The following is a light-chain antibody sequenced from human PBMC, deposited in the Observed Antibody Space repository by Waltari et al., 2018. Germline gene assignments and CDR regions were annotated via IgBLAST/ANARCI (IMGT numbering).Light chain of an antibody. V-gene: IGKV1-27*01. CDR1: QDIGNY. CDR2: AAS. CDR3: LKYVTAPPT. Sequence: DIQMTQSPSSLSASVGDRVSIPCRASQDIGNYLAWYQKKPGKAPKLLIYAASVLQAGVTSRFSGSGSGTDFTLTISSLQPEDAATYFCLKYVTAPPTFGQGTKVEIK. J-gene: IGKJ1*01.